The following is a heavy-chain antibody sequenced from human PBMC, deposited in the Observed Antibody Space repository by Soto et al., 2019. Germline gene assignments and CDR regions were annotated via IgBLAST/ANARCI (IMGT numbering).Heavy chain of an antibody. V-gene: IGHV1-69*04. CDR3: ARAPDGNPFDY. J-gene: IGHJ4*02. CDR1: GCSFSSDP. Sequence: GASVKVSCKASGCSFSSDPISWVRQAPGQGHEWMGRIIPILGIANYAQKFQGRVTITADKSTSTAYMELSSLRSEDTAVYYCARAPDGNPFDYWGQGTLVTVSS. D-gene: IGHD2-15*01. CDR2: IIPILGIA.